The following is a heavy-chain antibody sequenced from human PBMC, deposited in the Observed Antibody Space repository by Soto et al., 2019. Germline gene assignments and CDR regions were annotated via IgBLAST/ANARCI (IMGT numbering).Heavy chain of an antibody. D-gene: IGHD6-13*01. CDR2: INHSGST. CDR1: GGSFSGYY. Sequence: SETLSLTCAVYGGSFSGYYWSWIRQPPGKGLEWIGEINHSGSTNYNPSLKSRVTISVDTSKNQFSLKLSSVTAADTAVYYCARGVAAAGELIVGAFDYWGQGTLVTVSS. J-gene: IGHJ4*02. V-gene: IGHV4-34*01. CDR3: ARGVAAAGELIVGAFDY.